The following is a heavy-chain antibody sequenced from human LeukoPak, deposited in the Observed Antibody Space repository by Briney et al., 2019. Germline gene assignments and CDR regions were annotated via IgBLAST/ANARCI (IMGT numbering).Heavy chain of an antibody. V-gene: IGHV3-21*01. J-gene: IGHJ3*02. CDR2: ISSSSSYI. CDR1: GFTFSSYS. CDR3: AKETLEWSPPDI. Sequence: PGGSLRLSCAASGFTFSSYSMNWVRQAPGKGLEWVSSISSSSSYIYYADSVKGRFTISRDNAKNSLYLQMNSLRAEDTAVYYCAKETLEWSPPDIWGQGTTVTVSS. D-gene: IGHD3-3*01.